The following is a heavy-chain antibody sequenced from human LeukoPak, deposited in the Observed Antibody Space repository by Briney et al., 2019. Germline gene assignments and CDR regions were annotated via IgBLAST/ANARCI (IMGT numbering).Heavy chain of an antibody. CDR3: ARAFYDSSGYYYGYFDY. J-gene: IGHJ4*02. V-gene: IGHV3-74*01. Sequence: GGSLRLSCAASGFTFSSYWMHWVRQAPGKGLVWVSRIKSDGSSTSYGDSVKGRFTISRDNAKNTLYLQMNSLRAEDTAVYYCARAFYDSSGYYYGYFDYWGQGTLVTVSS. CDR2: IKSDGSST. CDR1: GFTFSSYW. D-gene: IGHD3-22*01.